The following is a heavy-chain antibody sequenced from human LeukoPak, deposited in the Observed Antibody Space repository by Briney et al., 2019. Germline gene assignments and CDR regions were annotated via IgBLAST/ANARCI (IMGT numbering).Heavy chain of an antibody. V-gene: IGHV3-74*01. CDR3: ASGVGLTLRDF. D-gene: IGHD1-26*01. CDR2: INTDGSST. CDR1: GFTFSSYW. Sequence: PEGSLRLSCAASGFTFSSYWMHWVRQAPGKGLVWVSRINTDGSSTTYADSVKGRFTISRDNAKNTLYLQMNSLRAEDTAVYYCASGVGLTLRDFWGQGTLLTVSS. J-gene: IGHJ4*02.